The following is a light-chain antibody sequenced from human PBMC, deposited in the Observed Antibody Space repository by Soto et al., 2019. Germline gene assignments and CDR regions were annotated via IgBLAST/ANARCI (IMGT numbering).Light chain of an antibody. CDR2: AAS. CDR3: QQLNSYPLT. J-gene: IGKJ4*01. CDR1: QDISDY. Sequence: DIQWTQSPSFLSASVGDRVTITCMASQDISDYLAWYQQRPGKAPKLLIYAASTLQSGVPSRFSGSGSGTEFTLTISSLQPEDFATYSCQQLNSYPLTFGGGTQVDIK. V-gene: IGKV1-9*01.